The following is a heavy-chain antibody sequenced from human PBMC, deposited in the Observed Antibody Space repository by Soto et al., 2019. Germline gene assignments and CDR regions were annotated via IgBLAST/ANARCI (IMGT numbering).Heavy chain of an antibody. CDR3: ARGWFGLDV. CDR2: IDNAGTDS. D-gene: IGHD3-10*01. Sequence: EVQLVESGGGLVQPGGSLRLSCAASGFTLSGRSMHWVRQAPGKGLVWVSGIDNAGTDSTYADSVKGRFTSSRDNAKNMLYLPMNSRSVEDTAVYYCARGWFGLDVWGKGNTVTFSS. J-gene: IGHJ6*04. CDR1: GFTLSGRS. V-gene: IGHV3-74*01.